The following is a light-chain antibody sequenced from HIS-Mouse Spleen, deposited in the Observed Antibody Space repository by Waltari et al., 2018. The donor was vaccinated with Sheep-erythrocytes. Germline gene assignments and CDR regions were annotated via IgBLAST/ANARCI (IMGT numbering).Light chain of an antibody. V-gene: IGLV2-11*01. CDR1: SSDVGGYNY. CDR2: DVR. CDR3: CSYAGSYNHV. J-gene: IGLJ1*01. Sequence: QSALTQPRSVSGSPGQSVTISCTGTSSDVGGYNYVSWYQQHPGKAPKLMIYDVRKRPSGVTERFSGSKSGNTASLTISGLQAEDEADYYCCSYAGSYNHVFATGTKVTVL.